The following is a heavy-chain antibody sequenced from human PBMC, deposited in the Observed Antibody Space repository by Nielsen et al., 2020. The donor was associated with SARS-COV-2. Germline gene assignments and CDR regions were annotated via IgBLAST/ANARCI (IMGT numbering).Heavy chain of an antibody. V-gene: IGHV3-23*01. D-gene: IGHD6-19*01. Sequence: GGSLRLSCAASGFTFSSYDMTWVRQAPGKGLEWVSAISGSGGSTYYADSVKGRFTISKDNSKNTLFLQMNSLRAEDTAVYYCAKEYGSSGWYSNWYFDLWGRGTLVTVSS. CDR3: AKEYGSSGWYSNWYFDL. CDR2: ISGSGGST. CDR1: GFTFSSYD. J-gene: IGHJ2*01.